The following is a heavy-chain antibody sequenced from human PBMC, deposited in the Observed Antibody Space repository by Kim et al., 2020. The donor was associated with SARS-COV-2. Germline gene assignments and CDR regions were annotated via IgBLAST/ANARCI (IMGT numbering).Heavy chain of an antibody. CDR3: AKPGSSQLSSRRWVGIDY. V-gene: IGHV3-33*06. J-gene: IGHJ4*02. D-gene: IGHD6-13*01. CDR2: IWYDGSNK. Sequence: GGSLRLSCAASGFTFSSYGMHWVRQAPGKGLEWVAVIWYDGSNKYYADSVKGRFTISRDNSKNTLYLQMNSLRAEDTAVYYCAKPGSSQLSSRRWVGIDYWGQGTLVTVSS. CDR1: GFTFSSYG.